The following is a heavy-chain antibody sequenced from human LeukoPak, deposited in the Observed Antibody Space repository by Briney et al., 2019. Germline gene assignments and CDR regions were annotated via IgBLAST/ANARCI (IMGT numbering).Heavy chain of an antibody. J-gene: IGHJ4*02. CDR1: GGSISSSSYY. V-gene: IGHV4-39*07. CDR2: IYYSGST. CDR3: VLSGGGVMSMSYSIDY. D-gene: IGHD3-16*01. Sequence: PSETLSLTCTVSGGSISSSSYYRGWIRQPPGKGLEWIGSIYYSGSTYYNPSLKSRVTISVDTSKNQFSLKLSSVTAADTAVYYCVLSGGGVMSMSYSIDYWGQGTLVTVSS.